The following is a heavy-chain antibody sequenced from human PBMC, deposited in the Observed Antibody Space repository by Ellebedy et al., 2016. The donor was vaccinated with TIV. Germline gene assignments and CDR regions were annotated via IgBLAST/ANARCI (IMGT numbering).Heavy chain of an antibody. CDR1: GFTFSSYW. CDR2: IKEDGSEK. CDR3: VRAVPNRFDP. Sequence: GESLKISCAASGFTFSSYWMSWVRQAPGKGLEWVANIKEDGSEKHYVDSVKGRFTISRDNAKNSLYLQMNSLRADYTAVYYYVRAVPNRFDPWGQGTLVTVSS. V-gene: IGHV3-7*01. J-gene: IGHJ5*02.